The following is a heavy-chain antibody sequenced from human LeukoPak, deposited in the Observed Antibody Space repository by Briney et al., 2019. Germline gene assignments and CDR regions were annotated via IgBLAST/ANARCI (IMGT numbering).Heavy chain of an antibody. D-gene: IGHD4-17*01. CDR2: IYYSGST. CDR3: ATERRGYGDPFWYFDL. V-gene: IGHV4-59*01. Sequence: PSETLSLTCTVSGGSISSYYWSWIRQPPGKGLEWIGYIYYSGSTNYNPSLKSRVTISVDTSKNQFSLKLSSVTAADTAVYYCATERRGYGDPFWYFDLWGRGTLVTVSS. CDR1: GGSISSYY. J-gene: IGHJ2*01.